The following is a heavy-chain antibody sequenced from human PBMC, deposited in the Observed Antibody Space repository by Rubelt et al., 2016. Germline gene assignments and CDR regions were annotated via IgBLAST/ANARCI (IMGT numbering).Heavy chain of an antibody. Sequence: QVQLVQSGAEVKKPGSSVKVSCKASGGTFSSYAISWVRQAPGQGLEWMGGIIPIFGAANYAQNFQGRVSMTRDTSTSTVYMELSSLRSEDTAVYYCAREIIAAAGFDYWGQGTLVTVSS. J-gene: IGHJ4*02. CDR3: AREIIAAAGFDY. CDR1: GGTFSSYA. D-gene: IGHD6-25*01. V-gene: IGHV1-69*06. CDR2: IIPIFGAA.